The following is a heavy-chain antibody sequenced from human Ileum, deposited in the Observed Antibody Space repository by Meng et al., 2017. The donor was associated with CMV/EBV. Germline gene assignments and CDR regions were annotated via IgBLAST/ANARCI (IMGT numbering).Heavy chain of an antibody. V-gene: IGHV1-69*05. CDR1: GGTFSSYA. CDR2: IIPIFGTA. CDR3: ARDPSIGYDSSGYYDY. D-gene: IGHD3-22*01. Sequence: SGGTFSSYAISWVRQAHGQGLEWMGGIIPIFGTANYAQKFQGRVTITTDESTSTAYMELSSLRSEDTAVYYCARDPSIGYDSSGYYDYWGQGTLVTVSS. J-gene: IGHJ4*02.